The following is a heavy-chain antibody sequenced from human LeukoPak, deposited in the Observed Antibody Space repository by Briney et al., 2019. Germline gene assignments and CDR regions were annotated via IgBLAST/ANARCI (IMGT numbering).Heavy chain of an antibody. Sequence: ASVKVSCKASGYTFTSYGISWVRQAPGQGLEWTGWISAYNGNTNYAQKLQGRVTMTTDTSTSTAYMELRSLRSEDTAVYYCAREAITIFGVVRTQTTYGPHRFDPWGQGTLVTVSS. V-gene: IGHV1-18*01. D-gene: IGHD3-3*01. CDR3: AREAITIFGVVRTQTTYGPHRFDP. CDR1: GYTFTSYG. J-gene: IGHJ5*02. CDR2: ISAYNGNT.